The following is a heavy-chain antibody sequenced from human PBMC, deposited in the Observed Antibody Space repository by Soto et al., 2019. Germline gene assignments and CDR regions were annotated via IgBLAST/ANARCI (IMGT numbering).Heavy chain of an antibody. V-gene: IGHV4-39*01. CDR1: GGSITSSSYY. D-gene: IGHD6-6*01. CDR3: VRSSIAPRLFMYPFDY. Sequence: SETLSLTCTVSGGSITSSSYYWGWIRQPPGKGLECVGNIYFDGDTYYNPSLKSRVTISMDTSKNQVSLRLSSVTAADTAVYYCVRSSIAPRLFMYPFDYWGQGTLVTVSS. J-gene: IGHJ4*02. CDR2: IYFDGDT.